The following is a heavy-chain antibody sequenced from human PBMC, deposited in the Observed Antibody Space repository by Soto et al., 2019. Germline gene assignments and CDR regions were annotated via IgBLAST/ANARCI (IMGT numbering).Heavy chain of an antibody. CDR1: GGTFSSYA. CDR2: IIPIFGTA. J-gene: IGHJ6*02. Sequence: QVQLVQSGAEVQKPGSSVKVSCKASGGTFSSYAISWVRQAPGQGLEWMGGIIPIFGTANYAQKFQGRVTITADESTSTAYMELSSLRSEDTAVYYCARAAAAGTSTSYYYYGMDVWGQGTTVTVSS. CDR3: ARAAAAGTSTSYYYYGMDV. D-gene: IGHD6-13*01. V-gene: IGHV1-69*01.